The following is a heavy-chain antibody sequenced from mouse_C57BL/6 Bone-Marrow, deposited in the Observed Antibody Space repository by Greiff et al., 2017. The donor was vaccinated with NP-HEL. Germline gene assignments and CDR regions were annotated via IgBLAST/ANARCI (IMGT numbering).Heavy chain of an antibody. CDR3: ARAGDGYSSY. J-gene: IGHJ3*01. CDR2: IDPSDSYT. CDR1: GYTFTSYW. V-gene: IGHV1-59*01. Sequence: QVQLQQPGAELVRPGTSVKLSCKASGYTFTSYWMHWVKQRPGQGLEWIGVIDPSDSYTNYNQKFKGKATLTVDTSSSTAYMQLSSLTSEDSAVYYCARAGDGYSSYWGQGTLVTVSA. D-gene: IGHD2-3*01.